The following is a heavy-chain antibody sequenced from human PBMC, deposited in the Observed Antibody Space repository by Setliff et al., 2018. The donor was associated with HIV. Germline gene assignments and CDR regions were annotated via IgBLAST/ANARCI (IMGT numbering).Heavy chain of an antibody. J-gene: IGHJ6*03. D-gene: IGHD6-13*01. V-gene: IGHV4-38-2*01. CDR2: IHHSGSA. Sequence: PSETLSLTCAVSGYSISDGYYRGWIRQPPGKGPEWIGSIHHSGSAHFNPSLKSRVTISVDTSKNQFSLKLSSVTAADTAVYYCARGRSRWTYYNYYYMDVWGKGTTVTVSS. CDR1: GYSISDGYY. CDR3: ARGRSRWTYYNYYYMDV.